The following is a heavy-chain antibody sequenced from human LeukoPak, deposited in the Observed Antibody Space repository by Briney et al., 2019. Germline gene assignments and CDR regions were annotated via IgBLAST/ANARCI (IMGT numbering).Heavy chain of an antibody. CDR1: GYTFTSYA. CDR3: ARELYYDILTGYLYYMDV. V-gene: IGHV7-4-1*02. CDR2: INTNTGNP. D-gene: IGHD3-9*01. Sequence: ASVKVSCKASGYTFTSYAMNWVRQAPGQGLEWMGWINTNTGNPTYAQGFTGRFVFSLVTSVSTAYLQISSLKAEDTAVYYCARELYYDILTGYLYYMDVWGKGTTVTVSS. J-gene: IGHJ6*03.